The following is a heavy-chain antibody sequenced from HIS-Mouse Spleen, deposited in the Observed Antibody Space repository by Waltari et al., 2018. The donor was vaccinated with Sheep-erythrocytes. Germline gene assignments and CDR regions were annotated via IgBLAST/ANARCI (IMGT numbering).Heavy chain of an antibody. V-gene: IGHV1-69*01. CDR2: IIPIFGTA. J-gene: IGHJ3*02. CDR3: ARDTSSDSSGWHDAFDI. Sequence: QVQLVQSGAEVKKPGSSVKVSCKAAGGTFSSYAIRWVRQAPGQGLEWMGGIIPIFGTANYAQKFQGRVTITADESTSTAYMELSSLRSEDTAVYYCARDTSSDSSGWHDAFDIWGQGTMVTVSS. CDR1: GGTFSSYA. D-gene: IGHD6-19*01.